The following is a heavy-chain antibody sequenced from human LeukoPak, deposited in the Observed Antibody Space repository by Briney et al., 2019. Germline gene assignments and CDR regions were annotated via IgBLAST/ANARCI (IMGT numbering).Heavy chain of an antibody. CDR2: IYYSGTT. D-gene: IGHD2-15*01. CDR1: GGSITSYY. CDR3: VRSKSGAYGWFDP. Sequence: PSETLSLTCTVSGGSITSYYWSWIRQPPGKGLEWIGYIYYSGTTNYNPPLKSRVTISVDTSKNQFSLKVNSVTAADTAVYYCVRSKSGAYGWFDPWGQGTLVTVSS. J-gene: IGHJ5*02. V-gene: IGHV4-59*01.